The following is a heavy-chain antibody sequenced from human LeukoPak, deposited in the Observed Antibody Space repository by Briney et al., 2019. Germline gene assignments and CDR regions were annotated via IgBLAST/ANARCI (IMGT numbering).Heavy chain of an antibody. CDR1: GFTFNSYA. D-gene: IGHD6-13*01. J-gene: IGHJ4*02. CDR2: ISGSGDST. CDR3: AKPGYAGYSTSWYPIDY. Sequence: GGSLRLSCAVSGFTFNSYAMNWVRQAPGKGLEWVSSISGSGDSTYYADSVKGRFTISRDNSKNTLYLQINSLRPEDTAIYYCAKPGYAGYSTSWYPIDYWGQGTLVTVSS. V-gene: IGHV3-23*01.